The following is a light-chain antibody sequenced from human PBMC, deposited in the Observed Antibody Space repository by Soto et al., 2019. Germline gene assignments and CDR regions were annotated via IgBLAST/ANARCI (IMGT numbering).Light chain of an antibody. J-gene: IGLJ1*01. CDR2: DVS. Sequence: QCVLTQPASVSGSPLQSITIFWTVNINDVIGYIYVSWYQRHPGKSPKLFIYDVSNRPSGVSNLFSGSKSGNTASLSISGLQPEDEADYYCSSYTTSNTRQIVFGTGTKVTVL. CDR1: INDVIGYIY. CDR3: SSYTTSNTRQIV. V-gene: IGLV2-14*03.